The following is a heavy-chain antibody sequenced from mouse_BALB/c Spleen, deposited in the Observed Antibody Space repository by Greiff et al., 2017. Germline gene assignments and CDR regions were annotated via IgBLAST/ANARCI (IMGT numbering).Heavy chain of an antibody. CDR2: IYPSDSYT. CDR3: TNGNCFDY. Sequence: QVQLQQSGAELVRPGASVKLSCKASGYTFTSYWINWVKQRPGQGLEWIGNIYPSDSYTNYNQKFKDKATLTVDKSSSTAYMQSSSPTSEDSAVYYCTNGNCFDYWGQGTTLTVSS. D-gene: IGHD2-1*01. J-gene: IGHJ2*01. CDR1: GYTFTSYW. V-gene: IGHV1-69*02.